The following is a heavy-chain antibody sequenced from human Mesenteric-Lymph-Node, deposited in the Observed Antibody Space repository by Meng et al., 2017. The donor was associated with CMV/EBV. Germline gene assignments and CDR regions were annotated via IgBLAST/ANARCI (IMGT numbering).Heavy chain of an antibody. J-gene: IGHJ5*02. CDR2: ISYTGGST. V-gene: IGHV3-23*01. Sequence: GESLKISCAASGFTFRSYAMGWVRQAPGKGLEWVSSISYTGGSTYYADSVKGRFTISRDNPKNTLYLQMHSLRAEDTALYYCAKDAWGNTGADPYFGSWGQGTLVTVSS. CDR1: GFTFRSYA. CDR3: AKDAWGNTGADPYFGS. D-gene: IGHD3-16*01.